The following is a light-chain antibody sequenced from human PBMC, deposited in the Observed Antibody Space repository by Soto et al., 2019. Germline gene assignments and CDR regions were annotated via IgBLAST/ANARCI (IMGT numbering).Light chain of an antibody. Sequence: QSVLTQPPSVSGAPGQRVTISCTGSSSNIWAGYDVHWYQQLPGTAPKRLIYGNSNRPSGVPDRFSGSKSGTSASLAITGLQAEDEADYYCQYYDSSLSGVVFGTGTKVTV. J-gene: IGLJ1*01. CDR1: SSNIWAGYD. V-gene: IGLV1-40*01. CDR2: GNS. CDR3: QYYDSSLSGVV.